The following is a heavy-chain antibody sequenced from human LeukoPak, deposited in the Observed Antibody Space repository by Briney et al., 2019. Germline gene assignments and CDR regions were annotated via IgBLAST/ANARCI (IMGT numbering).Heavy chain of an antibody. Sequence: SETLSLTCTVSGGSISSYYWSWIRQPPGKGLEWIGYIYYSGSTNYNPSLKSRVTISVDTSKNQFSLKLSSVTAADTAVYYCASYSYYYDSSGYFDYGGQGTLVTVS. CDR3: ASYSYYYDSSGYFDY. CDR2: IYYSGST. CDR1: GGSISSYY. D-gene: IGHD3-22*01. V-gene: IGHV4-59*01. J-gene: IGHJ4*02.